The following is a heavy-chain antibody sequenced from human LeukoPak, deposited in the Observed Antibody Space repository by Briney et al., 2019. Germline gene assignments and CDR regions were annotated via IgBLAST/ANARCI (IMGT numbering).Heavy chain of an antibody. Sequence: SETLSLTCTVSGGSISSYYWSWIRRPPGKGLEWIGTMYNSGSTDYNPSLESRVTISVDTSKNQFSLKLSSVTAADTAVYYCAREADRWFDPWGQGTLVTVSS. CDR3: AREADRWFDP. CDR1: GGSISSYY. V-gene: IGHV4-59*12. J-gene: IGHJ5*02. CDR2: MYNSGST.